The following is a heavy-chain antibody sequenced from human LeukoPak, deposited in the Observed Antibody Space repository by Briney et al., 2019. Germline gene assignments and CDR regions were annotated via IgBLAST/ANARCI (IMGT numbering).Heavy chain of an antibody. CDR1: GGSFSGYY. CDR3: ARIAAAGPNLIDY. J-gene: IGHJ4*02. CDR2: TNHSGST. V-gene: IGHV4-34*01. D-gene: IGHD6-13*01. Sequence: SETLSLTCAVYGGSFSGYYWSWIRQPPGKGLEWIGETNHSGSTNYNPSLKSRVTISVDTSKNQFSLKLSSVTAADTAVYYCARIAAAGPNLIDYWGQGTLVTVSS.